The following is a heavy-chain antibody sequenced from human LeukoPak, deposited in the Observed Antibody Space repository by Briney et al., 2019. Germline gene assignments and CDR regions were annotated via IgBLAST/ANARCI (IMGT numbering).Heavy chain of an antibody. V-gene: IGHV3-23*01. CDR2: ISGSGGST. CDR1: GFTLSSYA. Sequence: GGSLRLSCAASGFTLSSYAMSWVRQAPGKGLEWVSAISGSGGSTYYADSVKGRFTISRDNSKNTLYLQMNSLRAEDTAVYYCAKRYSSSSSRYYGMDVWGQGTTVTVSS. J-gene: IGHJ6*02. D-gene: IGHD6-6*01. CDR3: AKRYSSSSSRYYGMDV.